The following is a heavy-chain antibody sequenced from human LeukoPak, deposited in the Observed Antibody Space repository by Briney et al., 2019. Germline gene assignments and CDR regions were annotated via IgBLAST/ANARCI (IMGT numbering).Heavy chain of an antibody. CDR1: GFTFSTYG. CDR3: ARVRSTTSYFYFDY. V-gene: IGHV3-33*01. Sequence: GGSLRLSCAASGFTFSTYGMHWVRQAPGKGLEWLAIIWFDGSNKYYADSVKDRFTISRDNSKNTLYLQMNSLRAEDTAVYYCARVRSTTSYFYFDYWGQGTLVSVSS. CDR2: IWFDGSNK. J-gene: IGHJ4*02. D-gene: IGHD2-2*01.